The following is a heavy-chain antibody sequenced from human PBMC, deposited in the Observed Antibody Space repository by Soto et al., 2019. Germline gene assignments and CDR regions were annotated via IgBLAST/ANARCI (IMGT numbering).Heavy chain of an antibody. CDR2: ISAHNGDT. CDR1: GYSFATYG. Sequence: QVQLVQSGAEVTKPGASVKVSCKASGYSFATYGFSWVRQAPGHGLECVGWISAHNGDTHYSQKFQGRVTLTTDTSTNTGYMEMRSLTSDDTAVYFCATEPIYYNDGSGYYPLGHWGQGTMVTVSS. D-gene: IGHD3-22*01. V-gene: IGHV1-18*04. CDR3: ATEPIYYNDGSGYYPLGH. J-gene: IGHJ4*02.